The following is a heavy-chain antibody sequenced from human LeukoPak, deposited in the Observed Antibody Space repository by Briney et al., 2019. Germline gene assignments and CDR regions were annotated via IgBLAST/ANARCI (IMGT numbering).Heavy chain of an antibody. Sequence: GRSLRLSCAASGFAFSSYDMHWVRQAPGKGLEWVAVISYDGSDKSYVDSVKGRFTISRENSKNTLYLQMNSLKAEDAAVYCCARVLSGSYDNYFDYWGQGTLVTVSS. CDR1: GFAFSSYD. J-gene: IGHJ4*02. CDR2: ISYDGSDK. CDR3: ARVLSGSYDNYFDY. D-gene: IGHD1-26*01. V-gene: IGHV3-30*03.